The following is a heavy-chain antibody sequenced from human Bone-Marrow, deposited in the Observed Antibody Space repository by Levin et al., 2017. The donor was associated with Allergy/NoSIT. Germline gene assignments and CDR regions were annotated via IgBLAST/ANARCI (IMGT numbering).Heavy chain of an antibody. V-gene: IGHV3-30*18. J-gene: IGHJ5*02. Sequence: QSGGSLRLSCAASGFTVSSYGMHWVRQAPGKGLEWVAVISYDGRDKYYADSVKGRFTISKDTSKNTLYLQMNGLRPEDTAVYYCAKAFVPAAIVVAWFDPWGQGTLVTVSS. CDR2: ISYDGRDK. CDR3: AKAFVPAAIVVAWFDP. CDR1: GFTVSSYG. D-gene: IGHD2-2*01.